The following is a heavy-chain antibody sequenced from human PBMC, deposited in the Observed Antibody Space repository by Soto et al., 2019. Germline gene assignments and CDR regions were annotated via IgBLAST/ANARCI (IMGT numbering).Heavy chain of an antibody. J-gene: IGHJ6*02. CDR1: GYIFTDYW. CDR2: IYPGDSDT. CDR3: ARHICKLRHYSFSMDV. Sequence: GESLKISCKGSGYIFTDYWIGLVRQLPGKGLEWMGIIYPGDSDTRYSPSFQGHVTITVDKSTSTAYLQWNTLKASDTAMYYCARHICKLRHYSFSMDVWGQGTMVTVSS. V-gene: IGHV5-51*01. D-gene: IGHD3-3*01.